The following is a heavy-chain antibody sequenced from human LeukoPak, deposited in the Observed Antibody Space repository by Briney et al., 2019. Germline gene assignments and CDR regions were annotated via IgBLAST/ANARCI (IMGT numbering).Heavy chain of an antibody. V-gene: IGHV1-18*01. J-gene: IGHJ6*03. CDR2: ISAYNGNT. CDR1: GYTFTSYG. CDR3: ARGYYGSGSYQYYYYYYYMDV. Sequence: ASVKVSCKASGYTFTSYGISWVRQAPGQGLEGMGWISAYNGNTNYAQKLQGRVTMTTDTSTSTAYMELRSLRSDDTAVYYCARGYYGSGSYQYYYYYYYMDVWGKGTTVTISS. D-gene: IGHD3-10*01.